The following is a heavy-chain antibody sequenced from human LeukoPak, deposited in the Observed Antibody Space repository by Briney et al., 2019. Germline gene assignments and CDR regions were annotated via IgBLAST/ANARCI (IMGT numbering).Heavy chain of an antibody. D-gene: IGHD2-8*02. CDR2: INPSGSRT. CDR1: GYIFTNYF. V-gene: IGHV1-46*01. CDR3: ARGGHLRYDDTGVDY. Sequence: APVKVSCKASGYIFTNYFMHWVRQAPGQGLEWMGLINPSGSRTNYAQKFQGRVTMTRDTSTSTVYMDLSSLRSDDTAVYYCARGGHLRYDDTGVDYWGHGTLVTVSS. J-gene: IGHJ4*01.